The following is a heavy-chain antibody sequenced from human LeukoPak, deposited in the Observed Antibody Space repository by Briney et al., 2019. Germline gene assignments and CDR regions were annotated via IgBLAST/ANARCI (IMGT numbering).Heavy chain of an antibody. CDR1: GFTFSTYN. V-gene: IGHV3-48*04. J-gene: IGHJ5*02. Sequence: GGSLRLSCAASGFTFSTYNMNWVRQAPGKGLEWVSYISSSSSTIYYADSVKGRFTISRDNAKSSLYLQMNSLRAEDTAVYYCARLTGTWFDPWGQGTLVTVSS. D-gene: IGHD3-9*01. CDR3: ARLTGTWFDP. CDR2: ISSSSSTI.